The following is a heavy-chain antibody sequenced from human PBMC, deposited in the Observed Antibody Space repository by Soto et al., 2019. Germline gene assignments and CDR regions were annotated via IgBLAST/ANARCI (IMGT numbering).Heavy chain of an antibody. CDR3: VRDFGWYFRSGYMDV. Sequence: EVQLVESGGGLVKPGGSLRLSCAASGFSFISYSMNWVRQAPGKGPEWVSSINEDSSYIYYAHSLRGRFTISRDNAKDSLYLQMNSLRAEDTAVYYCVRDFGWYFRSGYMDVWGDGATVTVSS. J-gene: IGHJ6*03. V-gene: IGHV3-21*02. D-gene: IGHD3-3*01. CDR1: GFSFISYS. CDR2: INEDSSYI.